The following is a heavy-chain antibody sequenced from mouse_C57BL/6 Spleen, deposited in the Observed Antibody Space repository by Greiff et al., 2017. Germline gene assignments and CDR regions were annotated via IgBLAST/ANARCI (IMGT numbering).Heavy chain of an antibody. CDR1: GFTFSDYG. Sequence: EVMLVESGGGLVKPGGSLKLSCAASGFTFSDYGMHWVRQAPEKGLEWVAYISSGSSTIYYADTVKGRFTISRDNAKNTLFLQMTSLRSEDTAMYYCARRRGSSFGAMDYWGQGTSVTVSS. D-gene: IGHD1-1*01. CDR2: ISSGSSTI. J-gene: IGHJ4*01. V-gene: IGHV5-17*01. CDR3: ARRRGSSFGAMDY.